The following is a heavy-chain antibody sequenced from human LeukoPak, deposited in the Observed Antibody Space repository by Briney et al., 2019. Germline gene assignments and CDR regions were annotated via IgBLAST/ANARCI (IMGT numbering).Heavy chain of an antibody. V-gene: IGHV4-34*01. CDR1: GFTFSDYY. J-gene: IGHJ4*02. Sequence: GSLRLSCAASGFTFSDYYMSWIRQPPGKGLEWIGEINHSGSTNYNPSLKSRVTISVDTSKNQFSLKLSSVTAADTAVYYCARGEDTAMVDYFDYWGQGTLVTVSS. D-gene: IGHD5-18*01. CDR2: INHSGST. CDR3: ARGEDTAMVDYFDY.